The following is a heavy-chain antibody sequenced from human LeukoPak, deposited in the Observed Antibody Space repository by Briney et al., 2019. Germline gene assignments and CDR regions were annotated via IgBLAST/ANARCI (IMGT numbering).Heavy chain of an antibody. CDR3: ARWAGVIDS. J-gene: IGHJ4*02. D-gene: IGHD1-26*01. Sequence: GGSLRLSCVGSGFTFENYWMHWVRQAPGKGPEWVANIKQDGSLEHYMDSVKGRFTISRDNANSSLILQMDSLRAEDTAVYYCARWAGVIDSWGQGTLVTVSS. CDR1: GFTFENYW. V-gene: IGHV3-7*01. CDR2: IKQDGSLE.